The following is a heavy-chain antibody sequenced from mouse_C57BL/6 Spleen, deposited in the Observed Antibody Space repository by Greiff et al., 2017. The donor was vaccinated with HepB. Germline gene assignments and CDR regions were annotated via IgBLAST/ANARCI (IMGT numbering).Heavy chain of an antibody. D-gene: IGHD2-3*01. V-gene: IGHV14-2*01. J-gene: IGHJ3*01. CDR1: GFNIKDYY. CDR3: ARGTYEGYYGAY. Sequence: VQLKESGAELVKPGASVKLSCTASGFNIKDYYMHWVKQRTEQGLEWIGRIDPEDGETKYAPKFQGKATITADTSSNTAYLQLSSLSSEDTAVYYCARGTYEGYYGAYWGQGTLVTVSA. CDR2: IDPEDGET.